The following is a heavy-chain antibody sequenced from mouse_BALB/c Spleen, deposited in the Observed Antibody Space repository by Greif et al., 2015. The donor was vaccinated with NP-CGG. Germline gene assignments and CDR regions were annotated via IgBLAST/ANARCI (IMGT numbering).Heavy chain of an antibody. J-gene: IGHJ3*01. CDR3: ARNDGFAY. Sequence: VQLQQSGAELVKPGASVKLSCTASGFNIKDTYMHWVKQRPEQGLEWIGRIDPANGNTKYDPKFQGKATITADTSSSTACLQLGSLTSGDTAVYYCARNDGFAYWGQGTLVTVSA. CDR1: GFNIKDTY. CDR2: IDPANGNT. D-gene: IGHD2-12*01. V-gene: IGHV14-3*02.